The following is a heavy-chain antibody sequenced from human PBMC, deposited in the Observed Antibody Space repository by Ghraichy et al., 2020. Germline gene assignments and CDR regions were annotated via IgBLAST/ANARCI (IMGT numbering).Heavy chain of an antibody. CDR3: AKDGGYYGMDV. D-gene: IGHD3-16*01. V-gene: IGHV3-30*02. J-gene: IGHJ6*02. Sequence: GGCLRLSCAASGFTFSSYGMYWVRQAPGKGLEWVAHIHYEGSNKDYTDSVKGRFTISRDSSKNTLYLQMNSLRAEDTAVYYCAKDGGYYGMDVWGQGTTVSVSS. CDR2: IHYEGSNK. CDR1: GFTFSSYG.